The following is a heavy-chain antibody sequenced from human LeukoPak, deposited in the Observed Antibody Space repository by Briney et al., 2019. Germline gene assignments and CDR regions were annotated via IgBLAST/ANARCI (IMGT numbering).Heavy chain of an antibody. CDR2: IYTSGST. CDR1: GGSISSYY. D-gene: IGHD3-3*01. CDR3: ARSYYDFWSGYYEYDY. J-gene: IGHJ4*02. Sequence: SETLSLTCTVSGGSISSYYWSWIRQPAGKGLEWIGRIYTSGSTNYNPSLKSRVTMSVDTSKNQFSLKQSSVTAADTAVYYCARSYYDFWSGYYEYDYWGQGTLVTVSS. V-gene: IGHV4-4*07.